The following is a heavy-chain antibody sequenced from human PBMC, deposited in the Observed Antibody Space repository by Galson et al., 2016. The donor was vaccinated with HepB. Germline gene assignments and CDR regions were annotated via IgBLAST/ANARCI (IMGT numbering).Heavy chain of an antibody. Sequence: CAISGDSVSSISATWNWIRQSPSRGLEWLGRTFYRSKWYKDYAASVKSRITVNADTSRNQFTLQLNSVTPEDAALYFCARATSCSWYVLDYWGQGTLVAVSS. J-gene: IGHJ4*02. CDR1: GDSVSSISAT. V-gene: IGHV6-1*01. CDR3: ARATSCSWYVLDY. D-gene: IGHD6-13*01. CDR2: TFYRSKWYK.